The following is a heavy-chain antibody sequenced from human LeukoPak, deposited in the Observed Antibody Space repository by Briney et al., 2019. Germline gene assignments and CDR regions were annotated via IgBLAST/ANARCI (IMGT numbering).Heavy chain of an antibody. D-gene: IGHD4-17*01. CDR3: ARAETTVMDWFDP. CDR1: GYTFTSYG. Sequence: GASVKVSCKASGYTFTSYGISWVRQAPGQGLEWMGWISAYNGNTNYAQKLQGRVTMTRGTSTSTVYMELSSLRSEDTAVYYCARAETTVMDWFDPWGQGTLVTVSS. J-gene: IGHJ5*02. CDR2: ISAYNGNT. V-gene: IGHV1-18*01.